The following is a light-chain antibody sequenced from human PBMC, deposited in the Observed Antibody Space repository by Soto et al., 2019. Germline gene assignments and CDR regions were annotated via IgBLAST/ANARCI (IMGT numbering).Light chain of an antibody. J-gene: IGLJ1*01. V-gene: IGLV2-14*01. CDR2: EVT. CDR3: CSYASGSIYV. Sequence: QSALTQPASVSGSPGQSIAISCTGTRSDVGAYNYVSWYQQHPGKAPKLMISEVTNRPSGVSDRFSGSKSGNTASLTISGLQAEDEADYYCCSYASGSIYVSGTGTKVTVL. CDR1: RSDVGAYNY.